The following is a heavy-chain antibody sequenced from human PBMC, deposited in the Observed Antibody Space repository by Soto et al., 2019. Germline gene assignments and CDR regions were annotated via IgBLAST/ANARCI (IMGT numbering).Heavy chain of an antibody. CDR2: INMDGSST. V-gene: IGHV3-74*01. Sequence: EVQPVESGGGLVQPGGSLRLSCAASGFTFSSYWMYWVRQAPGKGLVWVSRINMDGSSTTYADSVKGRFTISRDNAKNTLYLQMNSLRAEDTAVYYCARDGGGGRFDPWGQGTLVTVSS. J-gene: IGHJ5*02. CDR3: ARDGGGGRFDP. D-gene: IGHD3-16*01. CDR1: GFTFSSYW.